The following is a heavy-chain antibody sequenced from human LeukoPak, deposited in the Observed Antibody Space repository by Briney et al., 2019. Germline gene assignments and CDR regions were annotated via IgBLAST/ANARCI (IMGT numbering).Heavy chain of an antibody. CDR2: ISPSDGNT. D-gene: IGHD4-17*01. V-gene: IGHV3-23*01. J-gene: IGHJ4*02. Sequence: GGSLRLSCAASGFTFSKYAMSWVRQAPGKGLEWVSAISPSDGNTFYADSVKGRSTISRDNSKNTLSLQMNSLRAEDTALYYCVKDSSVPYGITEWGQGTLVTVSS. CDR1: GFTFSKYA. CDR3: VKDSSVPYGITE.